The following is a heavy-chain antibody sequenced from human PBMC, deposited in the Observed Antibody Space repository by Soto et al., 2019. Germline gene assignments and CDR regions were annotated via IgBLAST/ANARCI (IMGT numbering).Heavy chain of an antibody. D-gene: IGHD6-13*01. V-gene: IGHV4-59*08. CDR3: ARGDSSSWRDYYYYYMDV. J-gene: IGHJ6*03. CDR2: IYYSGST. Sequence: SETLSLTCTVSGGSISSYYWSWIRQPPGKGLEWIGYIYYSGSTNYNPTVKSRVTISVDTSKNQFSLKLSSVTAADTAVYYCARGDSSSWRDYYYYYMDVWGKGTTVTVSS. CDR1: GGSISSYY.